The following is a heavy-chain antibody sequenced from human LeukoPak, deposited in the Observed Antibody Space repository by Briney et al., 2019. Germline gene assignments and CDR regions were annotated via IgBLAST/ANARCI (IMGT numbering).Heavy chain of an antibody. D-gene: IGHD3-9*01. J-gene: IGHJ6*03. Sequence: SETLSLTCAVYGGSFSGYYWSWIRQPPGKGLEWIGEIDHSGSTNYNPSLKSRVTISVDTYKNQFSLKLSSVTAADTAVYYCARGAVLRYFDWLSYYYYMDVWGKGTTVTVSS. CDR1: GGSFSGYY. CDR3: ARGAVLRYFDWLSYYYYMDV. V-gene: IGHV4-34*01. CDR2: IDHSGST.